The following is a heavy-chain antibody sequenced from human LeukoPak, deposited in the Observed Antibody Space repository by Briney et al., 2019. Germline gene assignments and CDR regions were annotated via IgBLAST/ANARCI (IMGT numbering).Heavy chain of an antibody. D-gene: IGHD2-21*02. CDR1: GFTFSDYY. Sequence: GGSLRLSCAASGFTFSDYYMSWIHQAPGKGLEWVSYISSSSSYTNYADSVKGRFTISRDNAKNSLYLQMNSLRAEDTAVYYCARVLGVTHNYFDYWGQGTLVTVSS. V-gene: IGHV3-11*06. J-gene: IGHJ4*02. CDR2: ISSSSSYT. CDR3: ARVLGVTHNYFDY.